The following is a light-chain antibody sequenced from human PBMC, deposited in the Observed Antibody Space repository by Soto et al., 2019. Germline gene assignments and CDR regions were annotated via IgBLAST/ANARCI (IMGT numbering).Light chain of an antibody. Sequence: EIVLTQSPATLSLSPGERATLSCRASQSVSSYLAWYQQKPGQAPRLLIYDASNRATGIPARFSGSGSGTDFTLTISSLEPEDFAVYYCQQRSTSFGQGTRLETK. CDR3: QQRSTS. CDR2: DAS. J-gene: IGKJ5*01. V-gene: IGKV3-11*01. CDR1: QSVSSY.